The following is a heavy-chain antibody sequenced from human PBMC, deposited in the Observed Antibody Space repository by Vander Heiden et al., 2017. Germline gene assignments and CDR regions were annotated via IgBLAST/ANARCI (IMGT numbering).Heavy chain of an antibody. V-gene: IGHV1-2*02. Sequence: QVQLVQSGAELTKPGASVKVSCKASGYTFTGYYMHWVRQAPGQGLEWMGWINPNSGGTNYAQKFQGRVTMTRDTSISTAYMELSRLRYDGTAVYYCARVMRGSYRPFDYWGQGTLVTVSS. J-gene: IGHJ4*02. CDR1: GYTFTGYY. CDR3: ARVMRGSYRPFDY. CDR2: INPNSGGT. D-gene: IGHD3-16*02.